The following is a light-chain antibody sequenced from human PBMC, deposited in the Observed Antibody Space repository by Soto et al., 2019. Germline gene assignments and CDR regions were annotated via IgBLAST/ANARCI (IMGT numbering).Light chain of an antibody. CDR3: QQLESYPST. CDR1: QNIRTY. V-gene: IGKV1-9*01. J-gene: IGKJ4*01. Sequence: DIQMTQSPRFLSASVGDRVTITCRASQNIRTYLTWYQQKPGKAPKLMIYAASTLQSGVPSRFSGSGSGTDCTLTISSLQPEDVATYYCQQLESYPSTFGGGTKVDIK. CDR2: AAS.